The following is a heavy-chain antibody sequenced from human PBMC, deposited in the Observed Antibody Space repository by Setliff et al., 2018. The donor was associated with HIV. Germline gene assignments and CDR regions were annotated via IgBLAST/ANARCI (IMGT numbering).Heavy chain of an antibody. D-gene: IGHD3-10*01. Sequence: KPSETLSLTCTVSGDSIGDYYWNWIRQPAGKGLEWIGRVYASAYSNYNPSLKSRVTMSADTSQNQFSLKLRSVNAADTAVYYCARDWVTRSNYYGSGSPWYFDFWGRGILVTVSS. CDR3: ARDWVTRSNYYGSGSPWYFDF. V-gene: IGHV4-4*07. J-gene: IGHJ2*01. CDR2: VYASAYS. CDR1: GDSIGDYY.